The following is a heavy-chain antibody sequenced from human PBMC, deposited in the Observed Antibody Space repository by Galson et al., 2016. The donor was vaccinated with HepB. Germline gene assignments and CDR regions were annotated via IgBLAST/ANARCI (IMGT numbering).Heavy chain of an antibody. V-gene: IGHV3-15*01. CDR3: TTVVYDYDEYDEDVRFDC. J-gene: IGHJ4*02. CDR2: IKSKTDGGTT. Sequence: SLRLSCAASGLTFSKAWMNWVRQAPGKGLEWVGRIKSKTDGGTTDYAAPVKGRFSISRDDSKNTLYLQMKSLKTEDTAVYYCTTVVYDYDEYDEDVRFDCWGQGTLVTVSS. CDR1: GLTFSKAW. D-gene: IGHD4-17*01.